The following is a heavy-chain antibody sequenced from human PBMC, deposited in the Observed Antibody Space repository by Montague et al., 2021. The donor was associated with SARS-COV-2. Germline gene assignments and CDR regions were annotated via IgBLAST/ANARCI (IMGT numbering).Heavy chain of an antibody. CDR2: LFYSVNT. CDR1: GGSISSSDYY. J-gene: IGHJ3*02. V-gene: IGHV4-39*01. Sequence: TLSLTCTVSGGSISSSDYYWGWIRQPPGKGLEWIGSLFYSVNTYYNPSLKSRVTISVDTSKNQFSLKLSSVTAADTAVYYCARTNYDFWRGHQRGGAFDIWGQGTMVTVSS. CDR3: ARTNYDFWRGHQRGGAFDI. D-gene: IGHD3-3*01.